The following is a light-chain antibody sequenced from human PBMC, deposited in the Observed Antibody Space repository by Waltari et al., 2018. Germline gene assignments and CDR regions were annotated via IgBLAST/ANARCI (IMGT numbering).Light chain of an antibody. CDR3: QSSDGSLTL. CDR2: GNT. J-gene: IGLJ2*01. Sequence: QSVLTQPPSVSGAPGQRVTISCTGGTSNIGAGYDVHWYQQLPGTAPKLLLYGNTNRPSGVPDRSPGSKSGTSASLAIAGLQAEAEGDYYCQSSDGSLTLFGGGTRLTVL. CDR1: TSNIGAGYD. V-gene: IGLV1-40*01.